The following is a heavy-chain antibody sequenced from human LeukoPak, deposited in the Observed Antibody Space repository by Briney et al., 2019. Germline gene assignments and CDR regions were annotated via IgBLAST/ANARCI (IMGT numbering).Heavy chain of an antibody. J-gene: IGHJ5*02. D-gene: IGHD2-21*02. CDR2: ININTGNP. V-gene: IGHV7-4-1*04. CDR1: GYTFISYA. Sequence: ASVKVSCKASGYTFISYAMNWVRQAPGQGLEWMGWININTGNPTYAQGFTGRFVFSLDTSVSMAYLQISSLKAEDTAVYYCARNFPIVVVTGEWFDPWGQGTLVTVSS. CDR3: ARNFPIVVVTGEWFDP.